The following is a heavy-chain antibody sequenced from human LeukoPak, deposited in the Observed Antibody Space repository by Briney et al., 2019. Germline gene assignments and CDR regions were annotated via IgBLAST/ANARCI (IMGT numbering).Heavy chain of an antibody. CDR3: AKDQAFPGIPITMIVVAFDAFDI. CDR2: ISGSGGST. Sequence: PGGSLRLSCAASGFTFSSYAMSWVRQAPGKGLEWVSAISGSGGSTYYADSVKGRFTISRDNSKNTLYLQMNSLRAEDTAVYYCAKDQAFPGIPITMIVVAFDAFDIWGQGTMVTVSS. CDR1: GFTFSSYA. J-gene: IGHJ3*02. D-gene: IGHD3-22*01. V-gene: IGHV3-23*01.